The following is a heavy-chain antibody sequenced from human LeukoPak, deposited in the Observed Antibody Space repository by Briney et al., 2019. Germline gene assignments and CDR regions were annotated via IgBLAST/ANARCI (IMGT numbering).Heavy chain of an antibody. Sequence: GESLKIFCKGSGYSFTSYWIGWMRQMPGKGLEWMGIIYPDDSDTKYSPSFQGQVTISADKSISTAYLQWSSLKASDTAMYYCARLAFCTNAVCFSNYYYSMDVWGRGTTVTVSS. CDR3: ARLAFCTNAVCFSNYYYSMDV. CDR2: IYPDDSDT. CDR1: GYSFTSYW. V-gene: IGHV5-51*01. J-gene: IGHJ6*03. D-gene: IGHD2-8*01.